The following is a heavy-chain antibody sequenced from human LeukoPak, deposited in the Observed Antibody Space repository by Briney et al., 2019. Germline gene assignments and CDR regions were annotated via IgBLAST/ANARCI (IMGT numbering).Heavy chain of an antibody. J-gene: IGHJ4*02. Sequence: ASVKVSYKASGYTFTNNYLHWVRQAPGQGLEWMGMIYSRDGSTSYAQNFQGRVTVTRDTSTTTVHMELRGLRSEDTAVYYCARDQEGFDYWGQGTVVTVSS. V-gene: IGHV1-46*01. CDR1: GYTFTNNY. CDR3: ARDQEGFDY. CDR2: IYSRDGST.